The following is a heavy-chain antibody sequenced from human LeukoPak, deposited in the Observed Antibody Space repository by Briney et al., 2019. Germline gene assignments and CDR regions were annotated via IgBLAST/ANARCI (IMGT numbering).Heavy chain of an antibody. Sequence: SETLSLTCAVYGGSFSGYYWSWIRQPPGKGLEWIGEINHSGSTNYNPSLKSRVTISVDTSKNQFSLKLSSVTAEDTAVYFCARGTRPGYSRYGFDYWGQGTLVTVSS. V-gene: IGHV4-34*01. J-gene: IGHJ4*02. CDR2: INHSGST. CDR3: ARGTRPGYSRYGFDY. CDR1: GGSFSGYY. D-gene: IGHD4-11*01.